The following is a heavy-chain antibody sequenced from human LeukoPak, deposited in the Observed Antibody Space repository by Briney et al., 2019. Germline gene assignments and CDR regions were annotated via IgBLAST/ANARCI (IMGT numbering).Heavy chain of an antibody. V-gene: IGHV4-39*01. Sequence: PSETLSLTCTVSGGSISSSSYYWGWIRQPPGKGLEWIGSIYYSGSTYYNPSLKSRVTISVDTSKNQFSLKLSSVTAADTAVYYCARQALVLRFWEWLSSGHYFDYGGKGTLVTVSS. CDR1: GGSISSSSYY. CDR3: ARQALVLRFWEWLSSGHYFDY. J-gene: IGHJ4*02. D-gene: IGHD3-3*01. CDR2: IYYSGST.